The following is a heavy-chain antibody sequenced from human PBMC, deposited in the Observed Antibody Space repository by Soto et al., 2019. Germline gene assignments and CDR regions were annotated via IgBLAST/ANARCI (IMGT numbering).Heavy chain of an antibody. V-gene: IGHV3-7*01. CDR1: GFTFSSYW. CDR3: ARARYGIVLMVYASYYGMDV. Sequence: EVQLVESGGGLGQPGGSLRLSCAASGFTFSSYWMSWVRQAPGKGLEWVANIKQDGSEKDYVDSVKGRFTISRDNAKNSRYLQLSSLRAEDTAVYYCARARYGIVLMVYASYYGMDVWGQGTTVTVSS. J-gene: IGHJ6*02. CDR2: IKQDGSEK. D-gene: IGHD2-8*01.